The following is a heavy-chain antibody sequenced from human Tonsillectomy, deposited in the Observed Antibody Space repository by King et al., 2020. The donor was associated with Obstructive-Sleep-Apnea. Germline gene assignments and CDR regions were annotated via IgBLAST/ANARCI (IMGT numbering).Heavy chain of an antibody. V-gene: IGHV4-34*01. CDR3: ARRDDY. CDR2: INDSGST. CDR1: GGSFSGHR. J-gene: IGHJ4*02. Sequence: VQLQQWGAGLLKPSETLSLTCAVFGGSFSGHRWSWIRQSPGTGLQWIGEINDSGSTNYNPSLRSRDTISLDTSKNQFSLKLNSVTAADTAVYYCARRDDYWGQGTLVTVSS.